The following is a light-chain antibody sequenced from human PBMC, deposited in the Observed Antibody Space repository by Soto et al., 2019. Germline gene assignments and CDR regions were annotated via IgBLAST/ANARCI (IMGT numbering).Light chain of an antibody. J-gene: IGKJ5*01. CDR3: QQYKNWPFS. V-gene: IGKV3-15*01. Sequence: EIVLTQSPVTLSVSPGERATLYCRAGQGVTTNFAWYQQKSGQSPRLLIYDVSIRATGVPARFSGTGSETDFTLTISGLQSEDSAVYFCQQYKNWPFSFGQGTRLEI. CDR1: QGVTTN. CDR2: DVS.